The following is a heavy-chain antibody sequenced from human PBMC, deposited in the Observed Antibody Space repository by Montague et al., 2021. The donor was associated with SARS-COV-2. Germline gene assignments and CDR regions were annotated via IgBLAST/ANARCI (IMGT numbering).Heavy chain of an antibody. J-gene: IGHJ6*03. V-gene: IGHV4-34*01. CDR1: GGSFSTYS. CDR3: ARLGDGVVPSPILGVGPYYSYYYRDV. D-gene: IGHD3-10*01. CDR2: IHHGGST. Sequence: SETLSLTCAVHGGSFSTYSWNWIRQPPGKGLEWIGEIHHGGSTNYNPSLKSRVTISADSPKNQFSLKLTSVAAADTAVYYCARLGDGVVPSPILGVGPYYSYYYRDVWGQGTTVTVSS.